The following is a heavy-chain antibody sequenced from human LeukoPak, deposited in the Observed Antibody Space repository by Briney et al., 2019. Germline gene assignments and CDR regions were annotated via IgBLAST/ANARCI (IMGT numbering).Heavy chain of an antibody. CDR3: ARARPGVYVWGSPRLDY. J-gene: IGHJ4*02. Sequence: SETLSLTCAVYGGSFSGYYWSWIRQPPGKGLEWIGEINHSGSTNYNPSLKSRVTISVDTSKNQFSLKLSSATAADTAVYYCARARPGVYVWGSPRLDYWGQGTLVTVSS. CDR2: INHSGST. CDR1: GGSFSGYY. V-gene: IGHV4-34*01. D-gene: IGHD3-16*01.